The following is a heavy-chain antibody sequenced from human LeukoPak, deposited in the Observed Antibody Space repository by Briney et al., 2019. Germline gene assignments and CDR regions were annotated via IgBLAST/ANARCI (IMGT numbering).Heavy chain of an antibody. CDR3: ARQQIAAAGTGGVWFDP. J-gene: IGHJ5*02. D-gene: IGHD6-13*01. V-gene: IGHV4-39*07. CDR2: IYYSGST. Sequence: SETLSLTCTVSGGSISSSSYYWGWIRQPPGKGLEWIGSIYYSGSTYYNPSLKSRVTISVDTSKNQFSLKLSSVTAADTAVYYCARQQIAAAGTGGVWFDPWGQGTLVTVSS. CDR1: GGSISSSSYY.